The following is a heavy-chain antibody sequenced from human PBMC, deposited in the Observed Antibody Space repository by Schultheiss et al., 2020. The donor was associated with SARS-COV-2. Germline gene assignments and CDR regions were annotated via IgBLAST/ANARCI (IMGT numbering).Heavy chain of an antibody. V-gene: IGHV3-23*01. Sequence: GGSLRLSCAASGFTFSNAWMSWVRQAPGKGLEWVSAISGSGGSTYYADSVKGRFTISRDNSKNTLSVQLNSLRAEDTAVYYCTIFGVVIIDYYMDVWGKGTTVTVSS. J-gene: IGHJ6*03. CDR1: GFTFSNAW. CDR2: ISGSGGST. CDR3: TIFGVVIIDYYMDV. D-gene: IGHD3-3*01.